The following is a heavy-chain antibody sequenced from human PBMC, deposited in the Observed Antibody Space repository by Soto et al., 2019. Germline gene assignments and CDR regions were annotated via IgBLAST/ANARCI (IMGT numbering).Heavy chain of an antibody. Sequence: ASVKVSCKASGYTFTSYDINWVRQATGQGLEWMGIINPSGGSTSYAQKFQGRVTMTRDTSTSTVYMELSSLRSEDTAVYYCARDAYYDFWSGFKAYNWFDPWGQGTLVTVSS. V-gene: IGHV1-46*01. CDR2: INPSGGST. CDR1: GYTFTSYD. D-gene: IGHD3-3*01. CDR3: ARDAYYDFWSGFKAYNWFDP. J-gene: IGHJ5*02.